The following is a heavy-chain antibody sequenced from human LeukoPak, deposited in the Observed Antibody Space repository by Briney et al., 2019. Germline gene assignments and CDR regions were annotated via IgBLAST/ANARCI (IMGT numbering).Heavy chain of an antibody. Sequence: PSETLSLTCPVSGGSISSYYWSWIRQPPGKGLEWIGYIYYSGSTNYNPSLKSRVTISVDTSKNQFSLKLSSVTAADTAVYYCARGLDYGDYHFDYWGQGTLVTVSS. CDR1: GGSISSYY. V-gene: IGHV4-59*12. CDR3: ARGLDYGDYHFDY. D-gene: IGHD4-17*01. CDR2: IYYSGST. J-gene: IGHJ4*02.